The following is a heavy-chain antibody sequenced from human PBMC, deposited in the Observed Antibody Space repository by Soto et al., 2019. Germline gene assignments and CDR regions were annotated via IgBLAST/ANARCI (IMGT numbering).Heavy chain of an antibody. J-gene: IGHJ3*02. CDR1: GFTLSTYA. V-gene: IGHV3-23*01. CDR2: ISGSGGST. D-gene: IGHD3-10*01. Sequence: GGSLRLSCAASGFTLSTYAMSWVRQAPGKGLMWVSAISGSGGSTFYADSVKGRFTISRDNYMNTLYLQMNSLRTEDTAVYYCAHPRGFGVFDAYDIWGPGTMVTVSS. CDR3: AHPRGFGVFDAYDI.